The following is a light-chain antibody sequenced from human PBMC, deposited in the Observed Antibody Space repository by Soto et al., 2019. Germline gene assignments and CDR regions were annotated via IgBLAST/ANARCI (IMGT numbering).Light chain of an antibody. J-gene: IGLJ2*01. CDR1: RSDVGGYDY. Sequence: QSVLTQPRSVSGSPGQYVTISCTGTRSDVGGYDYVSWYQQHPGKAPKLMIYDVNKWPSGVPDRFSGSKFGNTASLTISGLQAEDEAEYYCCSYAGNYTVFGGGTKVTVL. CDR2: DVN. V-gene: IGLV2-11*01. CDR3: CSYAGNYTV.